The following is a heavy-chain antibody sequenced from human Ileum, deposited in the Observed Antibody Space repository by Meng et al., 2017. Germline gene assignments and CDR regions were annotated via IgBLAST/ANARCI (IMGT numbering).Heavy chain of an antibody. Sequence: GGPLRLPFAASGFTFSSYAMHWVRQAPGKGIEWVEVISYDGSNKYYADPVKGRFTISRDNSKNTLYLQMNSLRAEDTAVYYCAGGGIAAAGIIVGQCYYWDQGTLVTVSS. J-gene: IGHJ4*02. CDR2: ISYDGSNK. CDR3: AGGGIAAAGIIVGQCYY. D-gene: IGHD6-13*01. CDR1: GFTFSSYA. V-gene: IGHV3-30*01.